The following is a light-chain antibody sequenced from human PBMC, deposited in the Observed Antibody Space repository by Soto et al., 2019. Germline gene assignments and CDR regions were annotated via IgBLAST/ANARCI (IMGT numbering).Light chain of an antibody. Sequence: EIVMTQSPATLSVSPGERATLSCRASQSVSSNLAWYQQKPCQAPRLLIYGASTRATGIPARFSGSGSGTEFTLTISSLQSEDFAFYYCQQYNNWPLTFGGGTKVEIK. CDR2: GAS. J-gene: IGKJ4*01. V-gene: IGKV3-15*01. CDR1: QSVSSN. CDR3: QQYNNWPLT.